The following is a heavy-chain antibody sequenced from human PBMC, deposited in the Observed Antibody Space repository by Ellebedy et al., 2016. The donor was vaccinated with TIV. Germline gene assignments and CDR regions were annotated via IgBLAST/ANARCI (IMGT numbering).Heavy chain of an antibody. CDR1: GFTFSSYW. V-gene: IGHV3-7*01. Sequence: PGGSLRLSCAASGFTFSSYWMSWVRQAPGKGLEWVANIKDDGSETYYVDSVKGRFTISRDNAKNSLYRQMTSLRAEYTAVYYCARVPWGSGTVNWFGPWGQGTLVTVSS. D-gene: IGHD3-10*01. CDR3: ARVPWGSGTVNWFGP. CDR2: IKDDGSET. J-gene: IGHJ5*02.